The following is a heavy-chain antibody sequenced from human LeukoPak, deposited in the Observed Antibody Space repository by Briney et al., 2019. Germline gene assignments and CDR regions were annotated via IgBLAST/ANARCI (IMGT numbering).Heavy chain of an antibody. Sequence: ASVKVSCKASGYTFTGYYMHWVRQAPGQGLEWMGWINPNSGGTNYAQKFQGRVTMTRDTSISTAYMELSSLRSEDTAVYYCARDPDYDYVWGPFDYWGQGTLVTVSS. CDR1: GYTFTGYY. V-gene: IGHV1-2*02. CDR2: INPNSGGT. D-gene: IGHD3-16*01. CDR3: ARDPDYDYVWGPFDY. J-gene: IGHJ4*02.